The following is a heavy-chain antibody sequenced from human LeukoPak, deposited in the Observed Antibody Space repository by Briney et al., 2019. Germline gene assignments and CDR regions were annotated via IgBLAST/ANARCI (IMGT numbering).Heavy chain of an antibody. Sequence: SETLSLTCTVSGGSISSYYWSWIRQPPGKGLEWIGYIYYSGSTNYNPSLKSRVTISVDTSKNQFSLKLSSVTAADTAVYYCARLMVVAATIDYWGQGTLVTVSS. D-gene: IGHD2-15*01. CDR2: IYYSGST. CDR3: ARLMVVAATIDY. J-gene: IGHJ4*02. V-gene: IGHV4-59*08. CDR1: GGSISSYY.